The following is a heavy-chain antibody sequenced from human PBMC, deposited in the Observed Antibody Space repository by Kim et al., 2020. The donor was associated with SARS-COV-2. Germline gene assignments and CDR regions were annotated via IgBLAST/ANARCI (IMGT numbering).Heavy chain of an antibody. CDR2: INHSGST. CDR1: GGSFSGYY. Sequence: SETLSLTCAVYGGSFSGYYWSWIRQPPGKGLEWIGEINHSGSTNYNPSLKSRVTISVDTSKNQFSLKLSSVTAADTAVYYCARGGRYSSSWYVVYYGMDVWGQGTTVTVSS. V-gene: IGHV4-34*01. D-gene: IGHD6-13*01. CDR3: ARGGRYSSSWYVVYYGMDV. J-gene: IGHJ6*02.